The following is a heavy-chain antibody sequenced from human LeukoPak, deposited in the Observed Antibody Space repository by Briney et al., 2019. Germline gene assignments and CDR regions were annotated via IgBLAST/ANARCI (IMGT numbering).Heavy chain of an antibody. CDR1: GGSISSGSYY. Sequence: PSETLSLTCTVSGGSISSGSYYWSWIRQPAGKGLEWIGRVYSSGSTDYNPSLKSRLSISVDTSKIQFSLRLTSVTVADTAVYYCARTPLRGATFFTSYPNWFDTWGQGTLVTVSS. CDR3: ARTPLRGATFFTSYPNWFDT. J-gene: IGHJ5*02. D-gene: IGHD3-10*01. CDR2: VYSSGST. V-gene: IGHV4-61*02.